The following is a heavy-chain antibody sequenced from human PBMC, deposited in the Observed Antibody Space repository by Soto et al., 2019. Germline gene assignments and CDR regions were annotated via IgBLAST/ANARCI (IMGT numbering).Heavy chain of an antibody. CDR3: ATSYGSGYRAFDY. V-gene: IGHV1-69*13. D-gene: IGHD3-10*01. CDR2: IIPIFGTA. CDR1: GGTFSSYA. J-gene: IGHJ4*02. Sequence: SVKVSCKASGGTFSSYAISWVRQAPGQGLEWMGGIIPIFGTANYAQKFQGRVTITADESTSTAYMELSSLRSEDTAFYYCATSYGSGYRAFDYWGQGALVTVSS.